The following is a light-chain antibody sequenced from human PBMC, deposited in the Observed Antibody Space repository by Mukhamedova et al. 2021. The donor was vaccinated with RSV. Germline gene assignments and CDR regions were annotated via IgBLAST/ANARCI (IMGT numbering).Light chain of an antibody. Sequence: SEYLAWYQQKPGQAPRLLIYGASSRATGIPDRFSGSGSGTAFTLTISRLEPEDFAVYYCQQYGSLGTFGQGTKLEIK. J-gene: IGKJ2*01. CDR1: SEY. CDR2: GAS. CDR3: QQYGSLGT. V-gene: IGKV3-20*01.